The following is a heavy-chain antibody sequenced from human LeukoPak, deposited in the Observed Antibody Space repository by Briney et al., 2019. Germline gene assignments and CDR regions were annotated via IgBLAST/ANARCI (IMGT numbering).Heavy chain of an antibody. CDR1: GFTFSSYG. Sequence: PGGSLRLSCAASGFTFSSYGMHWVRQAPGKGLEWVAVMSYDGSNKYYADSVKGRFTISRDNSKNTLYLQMNSLRAEDTAVYYCAKDREGEFDYWGQGTLVTVSS. J-gene: IGHJ4*02. D-gene: IGHD3-16*01. CDR2: MSYDGSNK. V-gene: IGHV3-30*18. CDR3: AKDREGEFDY.